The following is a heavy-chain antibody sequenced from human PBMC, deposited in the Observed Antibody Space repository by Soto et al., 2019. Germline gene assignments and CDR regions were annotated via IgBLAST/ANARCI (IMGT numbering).Heavy chain of an antibody. D-gene: IGHD5-12*01. CDR3: AHSRRLSGYEDYYYYYAMDV. J-gene: IGHJ6*02. CDR1: GFSLSTSGVG. Sequence: QITLKESGPTLVKPTQTLTLTCTFSGFSLSTSGVGVGWIRQPPGKALEWLALIYWDDDKRYSPSLKSRLTITKDTSKTQVVLTMTNMDPVDTATYYCAHSRRLSGYEDYYYYYAMDVWGQGTTVTVSS. V-gene: IGHV2-5*02. CDR2: IYWDDDK.